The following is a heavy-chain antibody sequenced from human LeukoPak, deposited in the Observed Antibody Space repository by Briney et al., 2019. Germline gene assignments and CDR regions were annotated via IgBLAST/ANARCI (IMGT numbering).Heavy chain of an antibody. D-gene: IGHD6-19*01. CDR3: ARDLSAAFDF. J-gene: IGHJ4*02. V-gene: IGHV3-33*08. CDR2: LVYDARS. CDR1: GFTLSTNG. Sequence: HPGGSLRLSCAASGFTLSTNGMHWVRQAPGKGLEWVARLVYDARSDYANSVKGRFSISRDDSKNTLFLDMSNLRVEDTALYYCARDLSAAFDFWGQGVLVTVSS.